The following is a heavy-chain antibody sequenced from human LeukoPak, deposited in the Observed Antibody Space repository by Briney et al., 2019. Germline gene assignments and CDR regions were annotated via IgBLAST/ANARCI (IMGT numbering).Heavy chain of an antibody. CDR2: IASDGNNR. Sequence: GGSLRLSCAASGFTFSSYWMNWVRQVPGKGQVWVSRIASDGNNRNYADSVKGRFTISRDNAKNTLYLQMNSLRVEDTAVYYCVRGDFDFWGQGTLVTVSS. D-gene: IGHD3-16*01. V-gene: IGHV3-74*01. CDR3: VRGDFDF. J-gene: IGHJ4*02. CDR1: GFTFSSYW.